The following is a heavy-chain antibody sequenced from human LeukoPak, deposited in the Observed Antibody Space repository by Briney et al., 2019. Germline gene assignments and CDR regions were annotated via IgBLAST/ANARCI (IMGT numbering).Heavy chain of an antibody. Sequence: SETLSLTCAVYGGSFSGYHWSWIRQPPGKGLEWIGEINHSGSTNYNPSLKSRVTISVDTSKNQFSLKLSSVTAADTAVYYCARSLRGWYFSYWGQGTLVTVSS. V-gene: IGHV4-34*01. CDR3: ARSLRGWYFSY. J-gene: IGHJ4*02. D-gene: IGHD6-19*01. CDR2: INHSGST. CDR1: GGSFSGYH.